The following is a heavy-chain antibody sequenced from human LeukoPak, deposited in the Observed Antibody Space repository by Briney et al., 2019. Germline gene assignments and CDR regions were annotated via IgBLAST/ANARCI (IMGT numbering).Heavy chain of an antibody. CDR1: GFPFNTYV. CDR3: ARDPGSGYLP. D-gene: IGHD3-3*01. CDR2: INGGGSNT. V-gene: IGHV3-23*01. Sequence: PGGSLRLSCAASGFPFNTYVMSWVRQAPGKGLEWVSAINGGGSNTYYADSVKGRFTISRDNSKNMVYLQMNNLRAEDTAVYYCARDPGSGYLPWGQGTTVTVSS. J-gene: IGHJ6*02.